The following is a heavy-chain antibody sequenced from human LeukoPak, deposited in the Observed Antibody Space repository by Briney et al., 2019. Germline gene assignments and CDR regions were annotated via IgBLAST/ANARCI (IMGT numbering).Heavy chain of an antibody. D-gene: IGHD4-17*01. Sequence: GGSLRLSCAASGFTFSGYAMSWVRQAPGKGLEWVSAISGSGGSTYYADAVKGRFTISRHNSKNTLYLQMNSVRAEDTAVYYCAKDIGQSTPLSDGDYFDWFDPWGQGTLVTVSS. J-gene: IGHJ5*02. CDR1: GFTFSGYA. V-gene: IGHV3-23*01. CDR2: ISGSGGST. CDR3: AKDIGQSTPLSDGDYFDWFDP.